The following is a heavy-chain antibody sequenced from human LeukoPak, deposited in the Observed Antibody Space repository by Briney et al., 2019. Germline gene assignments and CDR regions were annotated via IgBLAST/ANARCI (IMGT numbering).Heavy chain of an antibody. D-gene: IGHD1-1*01. CDR3: AKGFYNDAIFDY. V-gene: IGHV3-21*01. CDR2: MRTTSRYI. J-gene: IGHJ4*02. Sequence: PGGSLRLSCAASGFTFNNYCMNWVRQAPGKGLEWVSSMRTTSRYIYYAESVKGRFTISRDNAKNSLYLQMNSLRAEDTAVFYCAKGFYNDAIFDYWGQGTLVTVSS. CDR1: GFTFNNYC.